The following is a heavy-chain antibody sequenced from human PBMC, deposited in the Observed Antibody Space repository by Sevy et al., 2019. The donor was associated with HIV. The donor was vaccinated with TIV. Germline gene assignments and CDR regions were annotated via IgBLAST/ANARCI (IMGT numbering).Heavy chain of an antibody. CDR3: VRILSTSYYNYHALDV. J-gene: IGHJ6*02. CDR2: MSPNSGNT. Sequence: ASVKVSCRASGYTFTSYDIHWVRQTTGQGLEWMGWMSPNSGNTGYAQKFQGRVTMTRVTSKGTAYMELSSLRSDDTAVYYCVRILSTSYYNYHALDVWGQGTTVTVSS. CDR1: GYTFTSYD. V-gene: IGHV1-8*01. D-gene: IGHD2-2*01.